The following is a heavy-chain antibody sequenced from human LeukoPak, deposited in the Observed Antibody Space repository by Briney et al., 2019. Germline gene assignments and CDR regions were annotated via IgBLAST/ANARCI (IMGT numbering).Heavy chain of an antibody. J-gene: IGHJ5*02. CDR3: SRGPRTNWFDP. CDR2: INPNSGGT. CDR1: LYTFTDYY. Sequence: ASVKVSCTTPLYTFTDYYMHWVRQAPGQGGEWMGWINPNSGGTNYVQKFQSRVTMTRDTSISTAYMELSRVRSDDTAVYYCSRGPRTNWFDPWGQGTLVTVSS. V-gene: IGHV1-2*02. D-gene: IGHD1-14*01.